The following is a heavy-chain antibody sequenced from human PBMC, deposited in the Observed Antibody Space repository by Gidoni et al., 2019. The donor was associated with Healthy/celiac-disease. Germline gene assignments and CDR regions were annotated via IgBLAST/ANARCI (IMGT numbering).Heavy chain of an antibody. CDR1: GFTFSSSG. Sequence: QVQLVESGGGVVQPGRSLRLSCAASGFTFSSSGMHWVRQAPGKGLEGVAVIWYDGSNKYYADSVKGRFTISRDNSKNTLYLQMNSLRAEDTAVYYCARARGYYDSSGPFDYWGQGTLVTVSS. CDR2: IWYDGSNK. CDR3: ARARGYYDSSGPFDY. J-gene: IGHJ4*02. V-gene: IGHV3-33*01. D-gene: IGHD3-22*01.